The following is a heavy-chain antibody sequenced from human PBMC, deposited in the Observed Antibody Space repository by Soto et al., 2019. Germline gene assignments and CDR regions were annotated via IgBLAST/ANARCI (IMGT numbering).Heavy chain of an antibody. V-gene: IGHV3-30*18. J-gene: IGHJ6*02. D-gene: IGHD4-17*01. Sequence: QVQLVESGGGVVQPGRSLRLSCAASGFTFSSYGMHWVRQAPGTGLEWVAVISYDGSNKYYADSVKGRFTISRDNSKNTLYLQMNSLRAEDTAVYYCAKDGTVTIVPDYYYYYYGMDVWGQGTTVTVSS. CDR3: AKDGTVTIVPDYYYYYYGMDV. CDR2: ISYDGSNK. CDR1: GFTFSSYG.